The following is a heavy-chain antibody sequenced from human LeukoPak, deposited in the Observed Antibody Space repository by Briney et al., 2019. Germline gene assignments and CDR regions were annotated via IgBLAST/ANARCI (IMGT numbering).Heavy chain of an antibody. V-gene: IGHV5-51*01. D-gene: IGHD3-10*01. CDR2: IHPGDSDT. CDR1: GYSFTSYW. CDR3: ARKDYYGSGSYRSPYWYFDL. J-gene: IGHJ2*01. Sequence: GESLKISCKGSGYSFTSYWIGWVRQMPGKGLEWMGIIHPGDSDTRYSPSFQGQVTISADKSISTAYLQWSSLKAPDTAMYYCARKDYYGSGSYRSPYWYFDLWGRGTLVTVSS.